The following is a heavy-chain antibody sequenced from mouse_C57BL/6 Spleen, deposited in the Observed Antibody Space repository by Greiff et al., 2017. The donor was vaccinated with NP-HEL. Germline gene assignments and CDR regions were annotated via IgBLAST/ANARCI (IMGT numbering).Heavy chain of an antibody. J-gene: IGHJ2*01. D-gene: IGHD3-2*02. CDR1: GYTFTSYW. Sequence: VQLQQPGTELVKPGASVKLSCKASGYTFTSYWMHWVKQRPGQGLEWIGNINPSNGGTNYNEKFKSKATLTVDKSSSTAYMQLSSLTSEDSAVYYCARSELRLLGNFDYWGQGTTLTVSS. V-gene: IGHV1-53*01. CDR3: ARSELRLLGNFDY. CDR2: INPSNGGT.